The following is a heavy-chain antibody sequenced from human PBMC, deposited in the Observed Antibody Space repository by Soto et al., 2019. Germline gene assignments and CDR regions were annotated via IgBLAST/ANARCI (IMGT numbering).Heavy chain of an antibody. CDR1: GFTFDDYA. D-gene: IGHD6-6*01. J-gene: IGHJ6*02. Sequence: TGGSLRLSCAASGFTFDDYAMHWVRQAPGKGLEWVSGISWNSGSIGYADSVKGRFTISRDNAKNSLYLQMNSLRAEDTALYYCASSVGYYYGMDVWGQGTTVTVSS. V-gene: IGHV3-9*01. CDR3: ASSVGYYYGMDV. CDR2: ISWNSGSI.